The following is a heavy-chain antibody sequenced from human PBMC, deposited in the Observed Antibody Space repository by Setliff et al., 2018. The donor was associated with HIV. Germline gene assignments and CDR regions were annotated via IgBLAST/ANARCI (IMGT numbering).Heavy chain of an antibody. CDR1: GGTFSSYA. J-gene: IGHJ3*01. D-gene: IGHD6-13*01. CDR3: ARPIRAAAGNDAFHV. Sequence: SVKVSCKTSGGTFSSYAISWVRQAPGQGLEWMGGIISMFDAPNYAQKFQGRVTITADESTSTAYMELSSLRSEDSAVYFFARPIRAAAGNDAFHVWGQGTMVTVSS. V-gene: IGHV1-69*13. CDR2: IISMFDAP.